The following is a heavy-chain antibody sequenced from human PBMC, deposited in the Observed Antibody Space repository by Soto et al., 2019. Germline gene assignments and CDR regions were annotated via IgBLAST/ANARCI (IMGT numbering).Heavy chain of an antibody. D-gene: IGHD3-22*01. CDR1: GFSLSTSGVG. CDR2: IYWDDDK. Sequence: QITLKESGPTLVKPTQTLTLTCTFSGFSLSTSGVGVGWTRQPPGKAPEWLTLIYWDDDKRYSPSLKSRLTITKDTSKNQVVLTMTNMDTVDTATYYCVYYDTSGPDYWGQGTLVTVSS. J-gene: IGHJ4*02. V-gene: IGHV2-5*02. CDR3: VYYDTSGPDY.